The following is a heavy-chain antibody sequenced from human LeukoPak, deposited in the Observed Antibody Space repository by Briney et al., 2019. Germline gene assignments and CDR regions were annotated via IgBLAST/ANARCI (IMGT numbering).Heavy chain of an antibody. CDR2: IYYSGST. D-gene: IGHD3-22*01. CDR1: GGSISSYH. J-gene: IGHJ3*02. Sequence: SETLSLTCTVSGGSISSYHWSWIRQPPGKGLEWIGYIYYSGSTNYNPSLKSRVTISVDTSKNQFSLKLSSVTAADTAVYYCATKDSSGYSDAFDIWGQGTMVTVSS. CDR3: ATKDSSGYSDAFDI. V-gene: IGHV4-59*01.